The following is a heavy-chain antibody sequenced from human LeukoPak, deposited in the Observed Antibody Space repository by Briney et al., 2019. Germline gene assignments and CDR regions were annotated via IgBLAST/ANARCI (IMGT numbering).Heavy chain of an antibody. V-gene: IGHV4-38-2*02. J-gene: IGHJ4*02. CDR3: AKSGGYGLIDY. Sequence: MPSETLSLTCSVSGYSISSGYYWGWIRQSPGKGLEWIGIINHSGSNSYNPSLKSRVTISVDTSKNQFSLRLSSVTAADTAVYYCAKSGGYGLIDYWGQGTLVTVSS. CDR1: GYSISSGYY. CDR2: INHSGSN. D-gene: IGHD1-26*01.